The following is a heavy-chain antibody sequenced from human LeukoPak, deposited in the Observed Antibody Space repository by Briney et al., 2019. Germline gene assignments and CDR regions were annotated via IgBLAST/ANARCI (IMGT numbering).Heavy chain of an antibody. V-gene: IGHV4-4*07. CDR3: ATEGTGFDP. D-gene: IGHD3/OR15-3a*01. Sequence: WETLSLTCTVSGVSINSYHWSWIRQPAGKGLEWIGRIYNSGSTIYNPSLKSRFTILLDTSKNHLSLKLSSVTAADTAVYYCATEGTGFDPWGQGTLVTVSS. CDR1: GVSINSYH. J-gene: IGHJ5*02. CDR2: IYNSGST.